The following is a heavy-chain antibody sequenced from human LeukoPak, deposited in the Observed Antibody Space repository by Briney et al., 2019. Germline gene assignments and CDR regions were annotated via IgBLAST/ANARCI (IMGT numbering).Heavy chain of an antibody. Sequence: SETLSLXCAVYGGSFSGYYWSWIRQPPGKGLEWIGEINHSGSTNYNPSLKSRVTISVDTSKNQFSLKLSSVTAADTAVYYCARGSDTAMVTGFDYWGQGTLVTVSS. V-gene: IGHV4-34*01. CDR1: GGSFSGYY. CDR3: ARGSDTAMVTGFDY. CDR2: INHSGST. D-gene: IGHD5-18*01. J-gene: IGHJ4*02.